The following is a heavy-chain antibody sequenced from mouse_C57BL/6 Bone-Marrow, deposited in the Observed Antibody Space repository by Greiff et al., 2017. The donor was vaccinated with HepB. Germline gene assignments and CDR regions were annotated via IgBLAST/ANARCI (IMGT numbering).Heavy chain of an antibody. CDR2: ISDGGSYT. Sequence: EVKLVESGGGLVKPGGSLKLSCAASGFTFSSYAMSWVRQTPEKRLEWVATISDGGSYTYYPDNVKGRFTISRDNAKNHLYLQMSHLKSEDTAMYYCARDRGRACYWYFDVWGTGTTVTVSS. J-gene: IGHJ1*03. D-gene: IGHD1-1*01. CDR1: GFTFSSYA. CDR3: ARDRGRACYWYFDV. V-gene: IGHV5-4*01.